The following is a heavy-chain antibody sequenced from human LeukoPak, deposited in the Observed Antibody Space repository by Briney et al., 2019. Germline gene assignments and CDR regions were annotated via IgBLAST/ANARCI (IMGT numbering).Heavy chain of an antibody. J-gene: IGHJ6*03. CDR3: ARDRRITIFGVVRGYYMDV. CDR1: GGSISSGGYY. D-gene: IGHD3-3*01. CDR2: IYCSGST. Sequence: SQTLSLTCTVSGGSISSGGYYWSWIRQHPGKGLEWIGYIYCSGSTYYNPSLKSRVTISVDTSKNQFSLKLSSVTAADTAVYYCARDRRITIFGVVRGYYMDVWGKGTTVTVSS. V-gene: IGHV4-31*03.